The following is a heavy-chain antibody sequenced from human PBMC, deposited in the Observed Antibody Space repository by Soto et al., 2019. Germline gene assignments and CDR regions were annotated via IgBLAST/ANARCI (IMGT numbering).Heavy chain of an antibody. CDR1: GFTFSSYS. CDR2: ISSSSSYI. Sequence: EVQLVESGGGLVKPGGSLRLSCAASGFTFSSYSMNWVRQAPGKGLEWVSSISSSSSYIYYADSVKGRFTISRDNAKNSLYLQINSLRAEDTAVYYCARDYGSGSYYKAQGWFDPWGQGTLVTVSS. J-gene: IGHJ5*02. V-gene: IGHV3-21*01. CDR3: ARDYGSGSYYKAQGWFDP. D-gene: IGHD3-10*01.